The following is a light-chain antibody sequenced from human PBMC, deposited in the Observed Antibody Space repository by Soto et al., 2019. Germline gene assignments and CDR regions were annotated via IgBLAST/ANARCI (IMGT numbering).Light chain of an antibody. V-gene: IGKV1-9*01. J-gene: IGKJ5*01. Sequence: DIQLTQSPSFLSPSLGESVTITCRASQVISTSLAWYQVKPGKAPKLLIYAASTLESGVPSRFSATVSGTEFSLTITSLQPEDFATYYCQQLFDSPITPGQGTRLEIK. CDR2: AAS. CDR3: QQLFDSPIT. CDR1: QVISTS.